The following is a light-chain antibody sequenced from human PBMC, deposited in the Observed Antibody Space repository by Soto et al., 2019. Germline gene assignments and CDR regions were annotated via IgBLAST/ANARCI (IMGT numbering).Light chain of an antibody. CDR2: AAS. CDR3: QQSYSTPLT. Sequence: DIQMTQSPSSLSASVGDRVTITCRASQSISSYLNWYQQKPGKAPKLLIYAASSLQSGVPSRFSGGASRTDFTLTISSLQPEDFATYYCQQSYSTPLTFGGGTKVEIK. V-gene: IGKV1-39*01. CDR1: QSISSY. J-gene: IGKJ4*01.